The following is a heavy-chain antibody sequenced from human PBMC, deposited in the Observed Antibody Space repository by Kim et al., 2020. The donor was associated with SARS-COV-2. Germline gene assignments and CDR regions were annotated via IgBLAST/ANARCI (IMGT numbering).Heavy chain of an antibody. CDR2: IYSGGSST. Sequence: GGSLRRSCAASGFTFSSYAMSWVRQAPGKGLEWVSVIYSGGSSTYYADSVKGRFTISRDNSKNTLYLQMNSLRAEDTAVYYCAKSRNYYGSGSYSQDYWG. CDR3: AKSRNYYGSGSYSQDY. J-gene: IGHJ4*01. CDR1: GFTFSSYA. V-gene: IGHV3-23*03. D-gene: IGHD3-10*01.